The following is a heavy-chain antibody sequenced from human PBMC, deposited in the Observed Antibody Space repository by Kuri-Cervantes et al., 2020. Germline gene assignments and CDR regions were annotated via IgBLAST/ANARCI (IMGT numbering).Heavy chain of an antibody. J-gene: IGHJ4*02. V-gene: IGHV3-30*03. D-gene: IGHD3-10*01. CDR3: TYGSGSYYNVDY. CDR1: GFTFSSYG. CDR2: ISYDGSNK. Sequence: GSLRLSCAASGFTFSSYGMHWVRQAPGKGLEWVAVISYDGSNKYYADSVKGRFTISRDNSKNTLYLQMNSLKTEDTAVYYCTYGSGSYYNVDYWGQGTLVTVSS.